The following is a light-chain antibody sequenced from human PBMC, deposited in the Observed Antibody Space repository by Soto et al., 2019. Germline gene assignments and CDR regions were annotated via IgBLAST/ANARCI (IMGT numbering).Light chain of an antibody. CDR1: QSISSW. CDR3: QQYNIYQWT. Sequence: DIQMNQSPSTLSASVGDRVTITCRASQSISSWLAWYQQKPGKAPNLLIYDASNLESGVPSRFSGSGSGTEFTLTISSLQPDDFATYYCQQYNIYQWTFGQGTKVDI. CDR2: DAS. J-gene: IGKJ1*01. V-gene: IGKV1-5*01.